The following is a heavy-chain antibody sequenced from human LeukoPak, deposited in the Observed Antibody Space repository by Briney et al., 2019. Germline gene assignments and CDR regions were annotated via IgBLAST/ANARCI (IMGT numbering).Heavy chain of an antibody. J-gene: IGHJ4*02. D-gene: IGHD5-18*01. Sequence: PGGTLRLSCAASGFTFSGYGLTWVRQAPGKGLEWVSYISSSSSTIYYADSVKGRFTISRDNAKNSLYLQMNSLRAEDTAVYYCASWDMKLWLPPWGDYWGQGTLVTVSS. CDR1: GFTFSGYG. V-gene: IGHV3-48*01. CDR3: ASWDMKLWLPPWGDY. CDR2: ISSSSSTI.